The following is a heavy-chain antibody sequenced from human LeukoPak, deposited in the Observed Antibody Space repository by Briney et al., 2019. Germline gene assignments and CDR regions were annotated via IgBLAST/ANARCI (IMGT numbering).Heavy chain of an antibody. D-gene: IGHD2-8*01. CDR1: GYTFTSYG. J-gene: IGHJ4*02. V-gene: IGHV1-18*01. CDR2: ISAYNGNT. CDR3: AREEYCTNGVCYTLDY. Sequence: ASVKVSCKASGYTFTSYGISWLRQAPGQGLEWMGWISAYNGNTNYAQKLQGRVTMTTDTSTSTAYMELRSLRSDDTAVYYCAREEYCTNGVCYTLDYWGQGTLVTVSS.